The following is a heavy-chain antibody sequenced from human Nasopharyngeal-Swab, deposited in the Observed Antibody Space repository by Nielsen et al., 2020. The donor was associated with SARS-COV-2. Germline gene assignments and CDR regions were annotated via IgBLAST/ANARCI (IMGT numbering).Heavy chain of an antibody. CDR3: ARIRVSTVDY. D-gene: IGHD5/OR15-5a*01. J-gene: IGHJ4*02. V-gene: IGHV1-46*01. Sequence: KAPGQGLEWMGIINTSGGSTRYAQKIQGRVNMIRDTTTSTVYMELIQLRSEVTAVYYSARIRVSTVDYWGQGTLVTVSS. CDR2: INTSGGST.